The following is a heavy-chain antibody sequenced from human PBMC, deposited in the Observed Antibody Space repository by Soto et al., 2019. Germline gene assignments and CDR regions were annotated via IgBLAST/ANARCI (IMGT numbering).Heavy chain of an antibody. CDR1: GGSISSGDYY. CDR2: NYYSGST. Sequence: QVQLQVWGPGLVKPSQTLSLTCTVSGGSISSGDYYWSCISPPPGNGLEWIGYNYYSGSTYYNPSLKSRVTISVDTSKNQFSLKLSSVTAADTAVYYCARGHVVAATTFDYWGQGTLVTVSS. D-gene: IGHD2-15*01. CDR3: ARGHVVAATTFDY. V-gene: IGHV4-30-4*01. J-gene: IGHJ4*02.